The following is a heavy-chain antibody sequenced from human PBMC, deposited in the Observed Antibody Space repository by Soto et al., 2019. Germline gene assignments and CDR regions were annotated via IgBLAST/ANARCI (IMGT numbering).Heavy chain of an antibody. V-gene: IGHV4-4*07. CDR3: VRDGSKSLRDWFDP. CDR1: GGSISKFY. Sequence: SEILSLTCNVSGGSISKFYWAWIRKTAGNGLEWMGRVYATGTTDYNPSLRSRVAMSVDISKKTFSLRLRSVTGADSGVYYCVRDGSKSLRDWFDPWGQGILVTV. J-gene: IGHJ5*02. CDR2: VYATGTT.